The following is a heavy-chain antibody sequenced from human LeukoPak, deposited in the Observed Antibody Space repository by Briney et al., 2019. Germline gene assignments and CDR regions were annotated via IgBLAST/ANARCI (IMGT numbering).Heavy chain of an antibody. Sequence: PGRSLRLSCAASGFKFNNYAMHWVRQAPGKGLEWVGVISYDGGKKYYADSVKGRFTMSRDNSKNTIYLQLSGLRIDDTALYYCVRSLNHNWFDPWGQGALVTVSS. D-gene: IGHD3-10*01. CDR2: ISYDGGKK. CDR3: VRSLNHNWFDP. J-gene: IGHJ5*02. CDR1: GFKFNNYA. V-gene: IGHV3-30*04.